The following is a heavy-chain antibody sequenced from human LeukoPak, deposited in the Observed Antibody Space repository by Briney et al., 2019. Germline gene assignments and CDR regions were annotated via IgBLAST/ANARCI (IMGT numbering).Heavy chain of an antibody. Sequence: GGSLRLSCAASGFTFSSYAMSWVRQALGKGLEWVSAISGSGGSTYYPGSVKGRFTISRENAENSLYLQMNSLRAGDTAVYYCARVRGVGYYNMDVWGQGTTVTVSS. CDR1: GFTFSSYA. V-gene: IGHV3-23*01. CDR3: ARVRGVGYYNMDV. CDR2: ISGSGGST. D-gene: IGHD2-8*01. J-gene: IGHJ6*02.